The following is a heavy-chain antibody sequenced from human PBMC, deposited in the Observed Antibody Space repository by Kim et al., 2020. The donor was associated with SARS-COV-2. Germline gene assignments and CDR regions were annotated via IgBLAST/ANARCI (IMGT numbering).Heavy chain of an antibody. CDR2: IYYSGST. CDR1: GGSISSSSYY. J-gene: IGHJ4*02. V-gene: IGHV4-39*01. CDR3: ARGPHNYYYDSSGYPDY. D-gene: IGHD3-22*01. Sequence: SETLSLTCTVSGGSISSSSYYWGWIRQPPGKGLEWIGSIYYSGSTYYNPSLKSRVTISVDTSKNQFSLKLSSVTAADTAVYYCARGPHNYYYDSSGYPDYWGQGTLVTVSS.